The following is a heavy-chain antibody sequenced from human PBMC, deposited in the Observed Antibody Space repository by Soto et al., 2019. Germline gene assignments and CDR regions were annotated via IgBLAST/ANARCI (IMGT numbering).Heavy chain of an antibody. CDR1: GFTFSSYA. J-gene: IGHJ5*02. V-gene: IGHV3-23*01. CDR3: AKDPYSSSWPRKNWFDP. CDR2: ISGSGGST. D-gene: IGHD6-13*01. Sequence: GGSLSLSCAASGFTFSSYAMSWVRQAPGKGLEWVSAISGSGGSTYYADSVEGRFTISRDNSKNTLYLQMNSLRAEDTAVYYCAKDPYSSSWPRKNWFDPWGQGTLVTVSS.